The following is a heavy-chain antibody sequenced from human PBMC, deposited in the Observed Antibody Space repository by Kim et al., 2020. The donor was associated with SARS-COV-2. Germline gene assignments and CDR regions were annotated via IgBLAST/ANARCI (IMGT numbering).Heavy chain of an antibody. CDR3: AGRSIGYCSGGSCYSAFDP. V-gene: IGHV4-59*08. J-gene: IGHJ5*02. Sequence: KSRVTITVDTSKNQFSLKLSSVTAADTAVYYCAGRSIGYCSGGSCYSAFDPWGQGTLVTVSS. D-gene: IGHD2-15*01.